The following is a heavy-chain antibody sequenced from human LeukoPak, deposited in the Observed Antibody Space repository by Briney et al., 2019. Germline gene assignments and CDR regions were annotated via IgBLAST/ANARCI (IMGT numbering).Heavy chain of an antibody. CDR2: IIPIFGTA. J-gene: IGHJ4*02. Sequence: GASVKVSCKASGYSFTNYYIHWVRQAPGQGLERMGGIIPIFGTANYAQKFQGRVTITADESTSTAYMELSSLRSEDTAVYYCARFYYDSSGQSLPFDYWGQGTLVTVSS. CDR3: ARFYYDSSGQSLPFDY. D-gene: IGHD3-22*01. V-gene: IGHV1-69*13. CDR1: GYSFTNYY.